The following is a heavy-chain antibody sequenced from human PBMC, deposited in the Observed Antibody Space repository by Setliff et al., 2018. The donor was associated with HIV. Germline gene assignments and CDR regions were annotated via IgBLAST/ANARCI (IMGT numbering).Heavy chain of an antibody. Sequence: ASVKVSCKASGYTFTNYGVSWVRQAPGQRLEWMGWINGGNGHTKSSERFQGRVTFSRDSSASTAQMELSSLTSEDTAVYFCARGMIRGAIITEFDSWGQGTLVTV. CDR3: ARGMIRGAIITEFDS. CDR1: GYTFTNYG. CDR2: INGGNGHT. D-gene: IGHD3-10*01. V-gene: IGHV1-3*01. J-gene: IGHJ4*02.